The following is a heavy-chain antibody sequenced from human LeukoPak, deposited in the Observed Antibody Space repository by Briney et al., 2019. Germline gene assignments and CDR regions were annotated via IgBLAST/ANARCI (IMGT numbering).Heavy chain of an antibody. J-gene: IGHJ4*02. CDR3: ARVPYESSGSIDY. D-gene: IGHD3-22*01. Sequence: ASVTVSCKASGYTFTGYYMHWVRQAAGQGLDWMGWINPNSGDTNYAQQSQGRVTMTRNPSINTAYMEPSSPRSDGPAVYYCARVPYESSGSIDYWGQGTLVTVSS. CDR1: GYTFTGYY. CDR2: INPNSGDT. V-gene: IGHV1-2*02.